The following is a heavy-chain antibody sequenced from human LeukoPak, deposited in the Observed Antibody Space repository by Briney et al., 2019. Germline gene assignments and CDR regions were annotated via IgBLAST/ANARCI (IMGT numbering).Heavy chain of an antibody. CDR3: ARGGGTKAYNWFDP. Sequence: SETLSLTCTVSGGSIGSHYWSWIRQPPGKGLEWIGHIYYIGSTTYNPSLTSRVTMSVDTSKNQFSLKLSSVTAADTAVYYCARGGGTKAYNWFDPWGQGTLVTVSS. D-gene: IGHD3-16*01. V-gene: IGHV4-59*11. CDR1: GGSIGSHY. J-gene: IGHJ5*02. CDR2: IYYIGST.